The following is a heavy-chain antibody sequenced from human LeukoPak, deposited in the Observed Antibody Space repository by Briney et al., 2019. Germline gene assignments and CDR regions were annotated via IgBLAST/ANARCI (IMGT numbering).Heavy chain of an antibody. D-gene: IGHD6-6*01. J-gene: IGHJ4*02. CDR1: GFTFSSYA. V-gene: IGHV3-30-3*01. CDR2: ISYDGSNK. CDR3: ARARYSSSLVYFDY. Sequence: GRSLRLSCAASGFTFSSYAMHWVRQAPGKGLEWVAVISYDGSNKYYADSAKGRFTISRDNSKNTLYLQMNSRRAEDMAVYYCARARYSSSLVYFDYWGQGTLVSVSS.